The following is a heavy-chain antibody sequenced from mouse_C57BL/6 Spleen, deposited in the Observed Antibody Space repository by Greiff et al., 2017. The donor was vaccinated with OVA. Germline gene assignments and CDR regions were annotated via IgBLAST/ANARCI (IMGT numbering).Heavy chain of an antibody. V-gene: IGHV1-26*01. CDR1: GYTFTDYY. J-gene: IGHJ4*01. CDR3: ARREEGGAMDY. CDR2: INPNNGGT. Sequence: VQLQQSGPELVKPGASVKISCKASGYTFTDYYMNWVKQSHGKSLEWIGDINPNNGGTSYNQKFKGKATLTVDKSSSTAYMELRSLTSEDSAVYYCARREEGGAMDYWGQGTSVTVSS. D-gene: IGHD3-3*01.